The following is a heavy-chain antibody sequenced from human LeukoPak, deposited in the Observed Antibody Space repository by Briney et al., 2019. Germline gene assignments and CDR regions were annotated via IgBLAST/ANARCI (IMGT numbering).Heavy chain of an antibody. Sequence: PSETLSLTCAVYGGSFSGYYWSWIRQPPGKGLEWIGGINHSGSTNYNPSLKSRVTISVDTSKNQFSLKLSSVTAADTAVYYCARHYLRMVRGVLNWFDPWGQGTLVTVSS. CDR3: ARHYLRMVRGVLNWFDP. D-gene: IGHD3-10*01. CDR2: INHSGST. V-gene: IGHV4-34*01. CDR1: GGSFSGYY. J-gene: IGHJ5*02.